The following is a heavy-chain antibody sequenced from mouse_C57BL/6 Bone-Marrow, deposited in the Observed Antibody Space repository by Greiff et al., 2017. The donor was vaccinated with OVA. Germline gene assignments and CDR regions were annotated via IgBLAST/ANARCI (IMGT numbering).Heavy chain of an antibody. J-gene: IGHJ3*01. Sequence: QVQLKESGAELARPGASVKLSCKASGYTFTSYGISWVKQRTGQGLEWIGEIYPRSGNTYYNEKFKGKATLTADKSSSTAYMELRSLTSEDSAVYFCARLQLGGSFAYWGQGTLVTVSA. D-gene: IGHD4-1*02. CDR2: IYPRSGNT. CDR3: ARLQLGGSFAY. CDR1: GYTFTSYG. V-gene: IGHV1-81*01.